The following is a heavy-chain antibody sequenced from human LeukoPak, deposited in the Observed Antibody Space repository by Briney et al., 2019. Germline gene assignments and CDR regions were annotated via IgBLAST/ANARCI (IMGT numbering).Heavy chain of an antibody. CDR1: GYTFTGYY. CDR3: ARSRTGSDFLFDY. Sequence: ASVKVSCRASGYTFTGYYMHWVRQAPGQGLEWMGWINPNSGCTNYAQKFQGRVTMTRDTSISTAYMELSRLRSDDTAVYYCARSRTGSDFLFDYWGQGTLVTVSS. CDR2: INPNSGCT. J-gene: IGHJ4*02. D-gene: IGHD3/OR15-3a*01. V-gene: IGHV1-2*02.